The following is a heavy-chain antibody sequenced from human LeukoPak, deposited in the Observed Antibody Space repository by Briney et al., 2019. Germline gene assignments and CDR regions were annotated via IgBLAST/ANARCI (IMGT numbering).Heavy chain of an antibody. Sequence: GSLRLSCAASGFTFSSYSMNWVRQAPGGGLEWIGKVNHREVTHYNPSLKSRVTILADASKNQFSLKLSSVTAADTAVYYCARVQSGWPRAGYFDYWGQGTLVTVSS. CDR1: GFTFSSYS. CDR2: VNHREVT. CDR3: ARVQSGWPRAGYFDY. D-gene: IGHD6-19*01. J-gene: IGHJ4*02. V-gene: IGHV4-34*01.